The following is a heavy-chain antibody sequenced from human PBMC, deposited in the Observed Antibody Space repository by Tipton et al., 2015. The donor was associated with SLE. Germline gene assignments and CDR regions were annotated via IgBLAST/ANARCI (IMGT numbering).Heavy chain of an antibody. CDR3: ARDPTYYYGLGSYYNPSPLDY. V-gene: IGHV3-30*02. CDR1: GFSFTRFG. Sequence: SLRLSCVASGFSFTRFGMHWVRQAPGKGLEWVSFIHYNGNNKYYLDSVMGRFTISRDNSKNTLYLQMNSLRAEDTAVYYCARDPTYYYGLGSYYNPSPLDYWGQGTLVTVSS. D-gene: IGHD3-10*01. J-gene: IGHJ4*02. CDR2: IHYNGNNK.